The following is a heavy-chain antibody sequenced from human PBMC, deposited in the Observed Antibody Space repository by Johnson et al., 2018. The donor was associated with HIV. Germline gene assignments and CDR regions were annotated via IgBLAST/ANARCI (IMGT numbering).Heavy chain of an antibody. CDR2: ISWEGGST. J-gene: IGHJ3*02. D-gene: IGHD6-6*01. CDR1: GFIFDDYA. Sequence: VQLVESGGGLVQPGRSLTLSCAASGFIFDDYAMHWGRQAQGKGLEWVSLISWEGGSTYYADSVKGRLSISRENAKNALYLQRNSLRAEDTAVYYCAREISSRSAFDIRGHGPMVTVSS. CDR3: AREISSRSAFDI. V-gene: IGHV3-9*01.